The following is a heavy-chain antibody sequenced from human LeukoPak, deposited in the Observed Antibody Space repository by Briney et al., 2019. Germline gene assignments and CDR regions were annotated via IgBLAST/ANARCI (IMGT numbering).Heavy chain of an antibody. CDR2: LRYDGSNK. D-gene: IGHD2/OR15-2a*01. J-gene: IGHJ4*02. V-gene: IGHV3-30*02. CDR3: AKTSTQYYFDY. Sequence: GGSLRLSCAASGFTVSSCGMHWVRQAPGKGLEWVALLRYDGSNKYYADSVKGRFTISRDNSKNTLYLQMNSLRAEDTAVYYCAKTSTQYYFDYWGQGTLVTVSS. CDR1: GFTVSSCG.